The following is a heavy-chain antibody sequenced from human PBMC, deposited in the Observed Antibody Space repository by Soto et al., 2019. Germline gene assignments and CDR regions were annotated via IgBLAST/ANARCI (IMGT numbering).Heavy chain of an antibody. Sequence: EVQLLESGGGLVQPGGSLRLSCAASGFTFTSYAMSWVRQAPGKGLEWVSVISGSGGSTYYADSVKGRFTTSRDNSKNTLYLQMNSLRAEDTAVYYCAKELSFSSGWTEFDYWGQGTLVTVSS. CDR2: ISGSGGST. D-gene: IGHD6-19*01. J-gene: IGHJ4*02. V-gene: IGHV3-23*01. CDR1: GFTFTSYA. CDR3: AKELSFSSGWTEFDY.